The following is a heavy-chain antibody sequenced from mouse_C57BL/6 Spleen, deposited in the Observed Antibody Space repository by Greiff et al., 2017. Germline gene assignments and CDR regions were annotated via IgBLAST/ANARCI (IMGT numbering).Heavy chain of an antibody. J-gene: IGHJ2*01. CDR3: ARRVYYGNYLDY. CDR2: IYPGDGDT. V-gene: IGHV1-82*01. CDR1: GYAFSSSW. D-gene: IGHD2-1*01. Sequence: VQLQQSGPELVKPGASVKISCKASGYAFSSSWMNWVKQRPGKGLEWIGRIYPGDGDTNYNGKFKGKATLTADKSSSTAYMQLSSLTSEDSAVYFSARRVYYGNYLDYWGQGTTLTVSS.